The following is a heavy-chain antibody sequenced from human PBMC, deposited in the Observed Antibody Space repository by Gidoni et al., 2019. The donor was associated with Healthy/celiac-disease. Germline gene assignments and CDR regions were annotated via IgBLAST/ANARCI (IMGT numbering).Heavy chain of an antibody. D-gene: IGHD3-3*01. V-gene: IGHV4-34*01. CDR1: GGSFSGYY. Sequence: QVQLQQWGAGLLKPSETLSLTCAVYGGSFSGYYWSWLRQPPGTGLEWIGEITHSGSTNYNPSLKSRVTISVDTSKNQFSLKLSSVTAADTAVYYCARDSGSGYYSRYYYYGMDVWGQGTTVTVSS. J-gene: IGHJ6*02. CDR3: ARDSGSGYYSRYYYYGMDV. CDR2: ITHSGST.